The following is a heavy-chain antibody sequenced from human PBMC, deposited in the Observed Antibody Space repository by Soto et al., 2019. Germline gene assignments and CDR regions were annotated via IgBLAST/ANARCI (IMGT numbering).Heavy chain of an antibody. V-gene: IGHV4-61*01. D-gene: IGHD1-26*01. CDR2: IYYSGST. J-gene: IGHJ5*02. CDR1: GGSVSSGSYY. Sequence: SETLSLTCTVSGGSVSSGSYYWSWIRQPPGKGLEWIGYIYYSGSTNYNPSLKSRVTISVDTSKNQFSLKLSSVTAADTAVYYCASRGGRYGDNWFDPWGQGTLVTISS. CDR3: ASRGGRYGDNWFDP.